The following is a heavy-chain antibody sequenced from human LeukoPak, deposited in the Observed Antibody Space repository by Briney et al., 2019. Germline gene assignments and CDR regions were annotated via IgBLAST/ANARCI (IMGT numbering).Heavy chain of an antibody. Sequence: SVKVSCTASGGTFSSYAISWVRQAPGQGLEWMGGIIPIFGTANYAQKFQGRVTITANESTSTAYMELSSLRSEDTAVYYCARGGDWSQYYFDYWGQGTLVTVSS. CDR1: GGTFSSYA. J-gene: IGHJ4*02. V-gene: IGHV1-69*13. D-gene: IGHD2-21*02. CDR3: ARGGDWSQYYFDY. CDR2: IIPIFGTA.